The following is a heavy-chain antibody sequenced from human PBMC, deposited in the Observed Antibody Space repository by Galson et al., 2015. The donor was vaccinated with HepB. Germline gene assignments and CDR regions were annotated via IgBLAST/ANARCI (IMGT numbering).Heavy chain of an antibody. CDR2: VTGDGSST. CDR3: VADVYNKFAY. Sequence: SLRLSCAASGFSFSNSWMHWVRQAPGKGLVWVSYVTGDGSSTTYADSVKGRFTISRDNAKNTLYLQMNSLRAEDTAVYYCVADVYNKFAYWGQGTLVTVSS. V-gene: IGHV3-74*03. J-gene: IGHJ4*02. D-gene: IGHD5-24*01. CDR1: GFSFSNSW.